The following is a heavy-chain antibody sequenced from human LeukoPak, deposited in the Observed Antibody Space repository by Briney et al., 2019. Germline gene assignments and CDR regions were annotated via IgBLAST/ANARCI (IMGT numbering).Heavy chain of an antibody. CDR2: IGYTGTNT. J-gene: IGHJ4*02. CDR3: ARDLTGKYYIAY. CDR1: GFNFSSFG. D-gene: IGHD2-8*02. V-gene: IGHV3-30*02. Sequence: GGSLRLSCAASGFNFSSFGMHWVRPAPGKGLEWVAYIGYTGTNTYYADSVKGRFTISRDNSKNTVHLQMNSLRAADTALYSCARDLTGKYYIAYWGQGTLVTVSS.